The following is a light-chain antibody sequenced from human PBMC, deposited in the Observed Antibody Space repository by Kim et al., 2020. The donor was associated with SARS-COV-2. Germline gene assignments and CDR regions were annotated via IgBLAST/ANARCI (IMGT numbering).Light chain of an antibody. Sequence: VSPRQTASVTCSGDKLGDKYVCWYQQKPGQSPVRVIYEDSRRPSGIPERFLGSNSGNTATLTISGTQAMDEADYYCQAWDSSTGVFGGGTQLTVL. CDR3: QAWDSSTGV. V-gene: IGLV3-1*01. CDR1: KLGDKY. CDR2: EDS. J-gene: IGLJ3*02.